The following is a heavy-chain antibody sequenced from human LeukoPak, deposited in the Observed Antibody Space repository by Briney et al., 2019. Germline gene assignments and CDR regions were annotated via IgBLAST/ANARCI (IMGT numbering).Heavy chain of an antibody. CDR3: ARANTAWAEIYYFDY. J-gene: IGHJ4*02. CDR2: ISAYNGNT. V-gene: IGHV1-18*01. CDR1: GYTFTRYG. D-gene: IGHD5-18*01. Sequence: ASVRVSCKASGYTFTRYGISWVRQAPGQGLQWLGWISAYNGNTNYAQKLQGRVTMTTDTSTSTAYMELRSLRSDDTAVYYCARANTAWAEIYYFDYWGQGTLVTVSS.